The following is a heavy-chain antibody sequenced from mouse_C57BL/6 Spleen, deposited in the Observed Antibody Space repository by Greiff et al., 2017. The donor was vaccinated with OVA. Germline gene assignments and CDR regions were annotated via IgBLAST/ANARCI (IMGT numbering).Heavy chain of an antibody. Sequence: QVQLQQPGAELVMPGASVKLSCKASGYTFTSYWMHWVKQRPGQGLEWIGEIDPSDSYTNYNQKFKGKSTLTVDKSSSKAYMQLSSLTSEDSAVYCCASTPTRVRDWFAYWGQGTLVTVSA. CDR1: GYTFTSYW. D-gene: IGHD2-5*01. CDR3: ASTPTRVRDWFAY. CDR2: IDPSDSYT. J-gene: IGHJ3*01. V-gene: IGHV1-69*01.